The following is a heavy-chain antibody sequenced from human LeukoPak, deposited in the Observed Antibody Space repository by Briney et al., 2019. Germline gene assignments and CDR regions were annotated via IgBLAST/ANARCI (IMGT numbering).Heavy chain of an antibody. CDR1: GFTFSSYA. D-gene: IGHD6-6*01. Sequence: LRLSCAASGFTFSSYAMSRVRQAPGKGLEWIGYIYYSGSTYYNPSLKSRVTISVDTSKNQFSLKLSSVTAADTAVYYCAREGYSGSSAPKVNWFDPWGQGTLVTVSS. CDR2: IYYSGST. CDR3: AREGYSGSSAPKVNWFDP. V-gene: IGHV4-31*02. J-gene: IGHJ5*02.